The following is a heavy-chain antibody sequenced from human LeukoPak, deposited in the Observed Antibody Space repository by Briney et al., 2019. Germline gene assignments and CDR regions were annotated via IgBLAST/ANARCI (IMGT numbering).Heavy chain of an antibody. J-gene: IGHJ4*02. CDR2: MSYDGSDN. D-gene: IGHD5-24*01. V-gene: IGHV3-30*01. Sequence: GGSLRLSCAASGFTFSSYTMHWVRQAPGKGLEWVAVMSYDGSDNYHADSVKGRFTISRDNSRTTVYLQMNSLRAEDTAVYYCARGSRWLQLGPFDYWGQGTLVTVSS. CDR1: GFTFSSYT. CDR3: ARGSRWLQLGPFDY.